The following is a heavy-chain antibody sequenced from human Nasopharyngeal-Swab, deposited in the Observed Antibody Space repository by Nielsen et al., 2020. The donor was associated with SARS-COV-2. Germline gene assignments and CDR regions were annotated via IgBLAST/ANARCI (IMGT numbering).Heavy chain of an antibody. CDR3: ARAGITMVLAFDY. D-gene: IGHD3-10*01. V-gene: IGHV3-21*01. J-gene: IGHJ4*02. Sequence: VRQMPGKGLEWVSSISSSSSYIYYADSVKGRFTISRDNAKNSLYLQMNSLRAEDTAVYYCARAGITMVLAFDYWGQGTLVTVSS. CDR2: ISSSSSYI.